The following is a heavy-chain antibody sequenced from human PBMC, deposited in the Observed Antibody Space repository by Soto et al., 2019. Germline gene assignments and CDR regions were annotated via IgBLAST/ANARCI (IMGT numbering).Heavy chain of an antibody. CDR2: IIPIFGTP. V-gene: IGHV1-69*01. CDR1: GDSFSSYA. CDR3: ATGGTYHKTSALAY. Sequence: QVQLVQSVAEVKKPGSSVKVSCKASGDSFSSYAISWVRQAPGHGLEWMGRIIPIFGTPNYAQRVEGRVTITADESPSTANMALSSLRSDDTAVYYCATGGTYHKTSALAYWGQGTLVTVSS. D-gene: IGHD3-16*01. J-gene: IGHJ4*02.